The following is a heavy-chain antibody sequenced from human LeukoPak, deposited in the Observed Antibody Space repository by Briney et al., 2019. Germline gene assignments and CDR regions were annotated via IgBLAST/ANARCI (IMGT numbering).Heavy chain of an antibody. CDR2: IKQDGSEK. J-gene: IGHJ3*02. V-gene: IGHV3-7*01. CDR1: GFILSTYW. Sequence: GGSLRLSCAASGFILSTYWMTWVSQARGKGLEWVANIKQDGSEKYYVDSVKGRFTISRDNAKNSLFLQMNSLRAEDTSVYYCARRLRDNYGGNSDAFDIWGQGSMVTVSS. CDR3: ARRLRDNYGGNSDAFDI. D-gene: IGHD4-23*01.